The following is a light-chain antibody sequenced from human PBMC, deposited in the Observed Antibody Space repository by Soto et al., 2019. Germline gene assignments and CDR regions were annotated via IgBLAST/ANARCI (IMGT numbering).Light chain of an antibody. J-gene: IGKJ1*01. CDR3: QQYGSSTRT. V-gene: IGKV3-20*01. CDR2: GAS. CDR1: QSVSNSY. Sequence: EIVLTQSPGTLSLSPGERATLSCRASQSVSNSYLAWYQQKLGQAPRLLIYGASTRAPGIPDRFSGSGSGTDFTLTISRLEPEDFALYYCQQYGSSTRTFGQGTNVEIK.